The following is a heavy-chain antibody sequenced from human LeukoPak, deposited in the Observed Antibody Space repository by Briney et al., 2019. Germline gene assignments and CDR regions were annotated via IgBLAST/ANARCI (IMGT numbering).Heavy chain of an antibody. CDR2: SGNDGST. J-gene: IGHJ3*01. CDR3: ASQTKYYSASAGSYWGAFDL. D-gene: IGHD3-10*01. V-gene: IGHV3-43*02. Sequence: PGGSLRLSCAASGLTFYDQAMHWVRQGPGTGLEWVALSGNDGSTYYADSVRGRFTISRDSKNSLYLEMDSLRTEDTALYYYASQTKYYSASAGSYWGAFDLWGQGTMVTVFS. CDR1: GLTFYDQA.